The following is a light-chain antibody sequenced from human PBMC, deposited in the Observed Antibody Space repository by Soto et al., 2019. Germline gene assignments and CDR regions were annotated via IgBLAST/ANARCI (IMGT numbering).Light chain of an antibody. CDR1: QSLSNNY. CDR2: GAS. CDR3: QQYGNSPLT. Sequence: EIVLTQSPGTLSLSPEEGATLSCRASQSLSNNYLAWYQQNPGQAPRLLIYGASSRATGIPHRFSGGGSGTDFTLTLSRLEPEDFAVDYRQQYGNSPLTFGGGTKVEIK. V-gene: IGKV3-20*01. J-gene: IGKJ4*01.